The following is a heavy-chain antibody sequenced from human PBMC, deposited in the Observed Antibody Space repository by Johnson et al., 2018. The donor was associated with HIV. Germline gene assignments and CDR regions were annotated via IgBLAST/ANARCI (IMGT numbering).Heavy chain of an antibody. D-gene: IGHD6-19*01. CDR3: AKDLPSGWDGGDAFEI. V-gene: IGHV3-30*04. CDR2: ISYDGSNK. CDR1: GFTFSSYA. J-gene: IGHJ3*02. Sequence: QVQLVESGGGLVQPGGSLRLSCAASGFTFSSYAMHWVRQAPGKGLEWVAVISYDGSNKYYADSVKGRFTISRDNSKNTLYLQMNSLRPEDTAVYYCAKDLPSGWDGGDAFEIWGQGTMVTVSS.